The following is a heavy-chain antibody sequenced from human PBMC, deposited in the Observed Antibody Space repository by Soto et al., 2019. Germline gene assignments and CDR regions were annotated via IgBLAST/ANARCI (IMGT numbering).Heavy chain of an antibody. J-gene: IGHJ4*02. V-gene: IGHV4-34*01. CDR2: INHSGST. Sequence: SETLSLTCAVYGGSFSGYYWSWIRQPPGKGLEWIGEINHSGSTNYNPSLKSRVTISVDTSKNQFSLKLSSVTAADTAVYYCAARTYDILTGYHPRWPNQFDYWGQGTLVTVSS. D-gene: IGHD3-9*01. CDR3: AARTYDILTGYHPRWPNQFDY. CDR1: GGSFSGYY.